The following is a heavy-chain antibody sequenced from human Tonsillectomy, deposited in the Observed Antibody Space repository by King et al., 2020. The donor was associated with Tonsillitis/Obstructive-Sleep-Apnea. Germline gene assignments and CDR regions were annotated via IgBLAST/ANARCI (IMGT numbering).Heavy chain of an antibody. D-gene: IGHD6-13*01. V-gene: IGHV1-46*01. Sequence: VQLVESGAEVKKPGASVKVSCKASGYTFTSYYMHWVRQAPGQGLEWMGIINPSGGSTSYAQKFQGRVTMTRATSTSTVYMELSSLRSEDTAVYYCARGDPLSSSSYSPAHYGMDVWGQGTTVTVSS. J-gene: IGHJ6*02. CDR2: INPSGGST. CDR1: GYTFTSYY. CDR3: ARGDPLSSSSYSPAHYGMDV.